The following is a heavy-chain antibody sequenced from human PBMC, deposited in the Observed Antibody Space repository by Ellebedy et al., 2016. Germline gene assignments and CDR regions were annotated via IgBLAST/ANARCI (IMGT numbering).Heavy chain of an antibody. CDR3: ARSGFGGNAVVY. V-gene: IGHV4-4*08. Sequence: SETLSLTCSVSGDSISTYYWSWIRQPPGKGLEWIGYISASGGANYNPSLRSRVTISVDTSKNHLSLRLTSVTATDSAIYYCARSGFGGNAVVYWGQGRLVTVSS. CDR2: ISASGGA. CDR1: GDSISTYY. J-gene: IGHJ4*02. D-gene: IGHD4-23*01.